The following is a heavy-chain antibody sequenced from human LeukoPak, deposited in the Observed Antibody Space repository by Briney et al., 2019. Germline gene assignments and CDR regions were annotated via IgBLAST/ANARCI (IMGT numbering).Heavy chain of an antibody. CDR3: ASLYCSRTSCYMDP. CDR2: ISYTGST. D-gene: IGHD2-2*02. J-gene: IGHJ5*02. CDR1: GGSVNSISYY. Sequence: SETLSLTCTVSGGSVNSISYYWSWIRQPRGKGLEWISYISYTGSTNHNPSLKSRVTISVDTSKNQFSLKLSSVTAVDTAVYYCASLYCSRTSCYMDPWGQGTLVTVSS. V-gene: IGHV4-61*01.